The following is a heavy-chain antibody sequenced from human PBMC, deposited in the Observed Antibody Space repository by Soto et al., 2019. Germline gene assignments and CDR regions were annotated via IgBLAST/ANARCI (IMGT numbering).Heavy chain of an antibody. D-gene: IGHD6-19*01. CDR1: GGTFSSYA. CDR3: ARVIAVAGTSWFDP. V-gene: IGHV1-69*13. J-gene: IGHJ5*02. Sequence: SVKVSCKASGGTFSSYAISWVRQAPGQGLEWMGGIIPILGTANYAQKFQGRVTITADESTSTAYMELSSLRSEDTAVYYCARVIAVAGTSWFDPWGQGTLVTVSS. CDR2: IIPILGTA.